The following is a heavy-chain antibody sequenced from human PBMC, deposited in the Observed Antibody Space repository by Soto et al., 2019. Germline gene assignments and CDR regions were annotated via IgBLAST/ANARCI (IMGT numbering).Heavy chain of an antibody. CDR2: ITGSGTTT. D-gene: IGHD2-8*01. Sequence: EVLLLESGGGLVQPGGSQRLSCVASGFPFISSAISWVRQGPGTGLEWVSTITGSGTTTYYADSVKGRFTISRDNSKNKVYLQMNSLTAAETAVYYCARGSNGVRATTGYFQEWGQGTLVTVSS. CDR1: GFPFISSA. J-gene: IGHJ1*01. V-gene: IGHV3-23*01. CDR3: ARGSNGVRATTGYFQE.